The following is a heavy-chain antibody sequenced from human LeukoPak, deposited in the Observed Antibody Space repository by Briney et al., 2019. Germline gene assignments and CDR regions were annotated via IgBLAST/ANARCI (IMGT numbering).Heavy chain of an antibody. CDR1: GDSINSYY. CDR2: LHYSGST. V-gene: IGHV4-59*13. Sequence: SDTLSLTCTVSGDSINSYYWTWLPRPPGKGWEWSGYLHYSGSTNDILSLKSRVITSVDTSKNQYSVKLSSVTAADTAVYYCARDTGTVVDYWGQGTLVTVSS. J-gene: IGHJ4*02. CDR3: ARDTGTVVDY. D-gene: IGHD4-23*01.